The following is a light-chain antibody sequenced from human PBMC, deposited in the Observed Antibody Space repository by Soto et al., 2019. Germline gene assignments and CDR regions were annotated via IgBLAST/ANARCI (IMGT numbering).Light chain of an antibody. V-gene: IGKV1-5*01. J-gene: IGKJ2*01. CDR2: DAS. Sequence: DIQMTQSPSTLSASVGDRVTITCRASQSISGCLAWFQQKPGKAPKLLIYDASTLESGVPSRFSGSGSGTQFTLTISSLQPDDFATYFCQQYSSYSLYTFGQGTKLEI. CDR3: QQYSSYSLYT. CDR1: QSISGC.